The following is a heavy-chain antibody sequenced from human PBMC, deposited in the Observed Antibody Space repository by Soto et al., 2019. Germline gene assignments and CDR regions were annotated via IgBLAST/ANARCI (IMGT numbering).Heavy chain of an antibody. CDR2: IIPIFGTA. D-gene: IGHD4-17*01. CDR3: ARDLAYGDGPFDY. CDR1: GGTFSSYA. V-gene: IGHV1-69*13. J-gene: IGHJ4*02. Sequence: SVKVSCKASGGTFSSYAISWVRQAPGQGLEWMGGIIPIFGTANYAQKFQGRVTITADESTSTAYMELSSLRSEDTAVYYCARDLAYGDGPFDYWGQGTLVTVSS.